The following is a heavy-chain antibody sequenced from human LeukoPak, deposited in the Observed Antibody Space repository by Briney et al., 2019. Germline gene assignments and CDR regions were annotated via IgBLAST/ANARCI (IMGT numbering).Heavy chain of an antibody. CDR2: IKQDGSEK. CDR3: ARDKEGNSNWDYYYYMDV. Sequence: PGGSLRLSCAASGFTFSSYWMSWVRQAPGKGLEWVANIKQDGSEKYYVDSVKGRFTISRDNAKNSLYLQMNSLRAEDTAMYYCARDKEGNSNWDYYYYMDVWGKGTTVTVSS. D-gene: IGHD4-11*01. V-gene: IGHV3-7*01. J-gene: IGHJ6*03. CDR1: GFTFSSYW.